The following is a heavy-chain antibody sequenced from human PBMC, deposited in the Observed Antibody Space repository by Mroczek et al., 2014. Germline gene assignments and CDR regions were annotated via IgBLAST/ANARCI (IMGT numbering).Heavy chain of an antibody. J-gene: IGHJ4*02. Sequence: QVQLQQWGPGLVKPSETLSLTCTVSGGSISSSSYYWGWIRQPPGKGLEWIGSIYYSGSTYYNPSLKSRVTISVDTSKNQFSLKLSSVTAADTAVYYCASLDDWARYCSSTSCYPDYWGQGTLVTVSS. CDR3: ASLDDWARYCSSTSCYPDY. CDR2: IYYSGST. D-gene: IGHD2-2*01. CDR1: GGSISSSSYY. V-gene: IGHV4-39*01.